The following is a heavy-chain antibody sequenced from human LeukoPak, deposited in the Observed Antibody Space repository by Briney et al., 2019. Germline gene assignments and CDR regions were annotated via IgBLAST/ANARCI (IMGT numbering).Heavy chain of an antibody. J-gene: IGHJ2*01. D-gene: IGHD6-13*01. CDR2: INTNTGNP. Sequence: ASVKVSCKASGYTFTSYAMNWVRQAPGQGLEWMGWINTNTGNPTYAQGFTGRFVFSLDTSVSTAYLQISSLKAEDTAAYYCARGRAGAGTWYFDLWGRGTLVTVSS. CDR3: ARGRAGAGTWYFDL. CDR1: GYTFTSYA. V-gene: IGHV7-4-1*02.